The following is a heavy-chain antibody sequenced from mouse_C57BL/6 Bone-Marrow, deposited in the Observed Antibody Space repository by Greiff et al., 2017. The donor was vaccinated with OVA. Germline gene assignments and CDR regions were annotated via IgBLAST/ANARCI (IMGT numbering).Heavy chain of an antibody. V-gene: IGHV5-17*01. CDR1: GFTFSDYG. CDR2: ISSGSSTI. CDR3: EKKDLLAMDY. D-gene: IGHD2-10*01. J-gene: IGHJ4*01. Sequence: DVMLVESGGGLVKPGGSLKLSCAASGFTFSDYGMHWVRQAPEKGLEWVAYISSGSSTIYYADTVKGRFTIYRDNAKNTLFLHMASQRSEDTAMYYCEKKDLLAMDYWGQGTSVTVSS.